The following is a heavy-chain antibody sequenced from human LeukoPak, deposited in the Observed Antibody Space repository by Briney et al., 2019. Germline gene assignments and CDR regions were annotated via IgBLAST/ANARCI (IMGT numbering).Heavy chain of an antibody. J-gene: IGHJ4*02. Sequence: GGSLRLSCAASGFTLSSYSMNWVRQAPGKGLEWVSSISRSSAYIYYADSVKGRFTIFRDNAKNSLYLQMNSLRAEDTAVYYCARDSADDSSGYYPFDYWGQGTLVTVSS. V-gene: IGHV3-21*01. CDR2: ISRSSAYI. CDR3: ARDSADDSSGYYPFDY. D-gene: IGHD3-22*01. CDR1: GFTLSSYS.